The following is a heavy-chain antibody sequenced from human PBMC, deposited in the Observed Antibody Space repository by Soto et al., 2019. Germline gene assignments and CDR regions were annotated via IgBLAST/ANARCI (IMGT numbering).Heavy chain of an antibody. V-gene: IGHV1-69*13. J-gene: IGHJ4*02. CDR1: GGTFSSYA. D-gene: IGHD3-22*01. CDR3: ARAADSSYYYDSSGYYYLTFDY. CDR2: IIPIFGTA. Sequence: SVKVSCKASGGTFSSYAISWVRQAPGQGLEWMGGIIPIFGTANYAQKFQGRVTITADESTSTAYMELSSLRSEDTAVYYCARAADSSYYYDSSGYYYLTFDYWGQGTLVTVSS.